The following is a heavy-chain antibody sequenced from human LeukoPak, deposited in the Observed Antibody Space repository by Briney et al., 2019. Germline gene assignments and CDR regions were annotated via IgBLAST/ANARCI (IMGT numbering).Heavy chain of an antibody. V-gene: IGHV3-23*01. CDR2: ISGSGGST. J-gene: IGHJ4*02. Sequence: PGGSLRLSCAASGFTFSSYSMSWVRQAPGKGLEWVSAISGSGGSTYYADSVKGRFTISRDKSKKTLYLQMNRLRDEDTAAYYCAKDNYDSRGISGDYWGQGTLVSVSS. CDR3: AKDNYDSRGISGDY. CDR1: GFTFSSYS. D-gene: IGHD3-22*01.